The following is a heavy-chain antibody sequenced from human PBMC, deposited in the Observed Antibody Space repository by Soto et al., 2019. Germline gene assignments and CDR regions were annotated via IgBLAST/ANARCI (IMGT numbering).Heavy chain of an antibody. Sequence: QVQLVQSGAEVKKPGASVKVSCKASGYKFTTYGVSWVRQAPGQGLEWMGWISPYNGNSNYAQTLQGRVSMTTDTATATAYLEVRSLRSDDTAVYFCAREGGLRSYDWPPDYWGQGTLVTVSS. J-gene: IGHJ4*02. CDR1: GYKFTTYG. CDR2: ISPYNGNS. D-gene: IGHD3-9*01. V-gene: IGHV1-18*01. CDR3: AREGGLRSYDWPPDY.